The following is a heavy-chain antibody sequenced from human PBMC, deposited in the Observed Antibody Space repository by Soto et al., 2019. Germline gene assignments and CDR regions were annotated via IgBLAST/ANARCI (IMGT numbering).Heavy chain of an antibody. D-gene: IGHD3-10*01. J-gene: IGHJ4*01. CDR3: ARHTLLWFGENDY. Sequence: QVQLVESGGGVVQPGTSLRLSCAASGFTFNSYAMTWVRQAPGKGLEWVAVISYDGSKKEYAESVKGRFSISRDNSNKTVSLQMNNVRPGDTAVYYCARHTLLWFGENDYWGHGTQVTVSS. V-gene: IGHV3-30*03. CDR2: ISYDGSKK. CDR1: GFTFNSYA.